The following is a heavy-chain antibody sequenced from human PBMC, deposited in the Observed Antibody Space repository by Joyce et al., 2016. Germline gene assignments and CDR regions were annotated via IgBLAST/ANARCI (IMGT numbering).Heavy chain of an antibody. CDR3: ARATSYYFYYYMDV. Sequence: EVQLVESGGGLVQPGGSLRLSCAASGFTFNTYVMNWVRQAAGKWLEWVSYISRSSNTIYYVDSVKGRFTISRDNAKNSLYLQMNSLRAEDTAVYFCARATSYYFYYYMDVWGKGTTVTVSS. V-gene: IGHV3-48*01. CDR1: GFTFNTYV. J-gene: IGHJ6*03. CDR2: ISRSSNTI.